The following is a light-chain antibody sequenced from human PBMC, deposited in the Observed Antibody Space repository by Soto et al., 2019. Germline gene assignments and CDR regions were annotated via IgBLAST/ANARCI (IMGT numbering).Light chain of an antibody. CDR3: QQYDSYST. J-gene: IGKJ1*01. V-gene: IGKV1-5*01. CDR1: QSISTS. CDR2: DAS. Sequence: DMQMTQSPSTLPASVGDRVTITCRASQSISTSLAWYQQKPGKAPKLLIHDASSLESGVPSRFSGSGSGTEFTLTISSLQPDDFATYYCQQYDSYSTFGQGTKVDIK.